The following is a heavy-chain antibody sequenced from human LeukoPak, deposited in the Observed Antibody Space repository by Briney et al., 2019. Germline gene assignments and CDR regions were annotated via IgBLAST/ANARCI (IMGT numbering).Heavy chain of an antibody. CDR2: IFHSGST. Sequence: SETLSLTCTVSGASISSYYWSWIRQPPGKGLEWIGYIFHSGSTNYNPSLKSRVTISIDTSKNQLSLKLSSVTAADTAVYYCARGAPGGNDYGDYWGQGTLVTVSS. CDR1: GASISSYY. J-gene: IGHJ4*02. CDR3: ARGAPGGNDYGDY. V-gene: IGHV4-59*01.